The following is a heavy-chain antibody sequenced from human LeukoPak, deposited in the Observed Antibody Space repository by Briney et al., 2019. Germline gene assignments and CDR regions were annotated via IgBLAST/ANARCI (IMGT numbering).Heavy chain of an antibody. Sequence: SETLSLTCTVSGGSISSYYWGWIRQPPGKGLEWIGYLYYSGSTNYNPSLKSRVPISVDTYKNQFSLKLSSVTAADTAVYYRARARGTMVRGGTGRFDYWGQGTLVTVSS. D-gene: IGHD3-10*01. V-gene: IGHV4-59*01. CDR3: ARARGTMVRGGTGRFDY. CDR1: GGSISSYY. CDR2: LYYSGST. J-gene: IGHJ4*02.